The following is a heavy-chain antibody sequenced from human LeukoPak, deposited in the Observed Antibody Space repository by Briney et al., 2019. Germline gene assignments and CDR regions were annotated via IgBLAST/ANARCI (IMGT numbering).Heavy chain of an antibody. D-gene: IGHD6-13*01. CDR2: INHSGST. CDR3: ARRGSSWYVLRY. CDR1: GGSFSGYY. Sequence: SETLSLTCAVYGGSFSGYYWSWIRQPPGKGLEWIGEINHSGSTNYNPSLKSRVTKSVDTSKNQFSLKLSSVTAADTAVYYCARRGSSWYVLRYWGQGTLVTVSS. J-gene: IGHJ4*02. V-gene: IGHV4-34*01.